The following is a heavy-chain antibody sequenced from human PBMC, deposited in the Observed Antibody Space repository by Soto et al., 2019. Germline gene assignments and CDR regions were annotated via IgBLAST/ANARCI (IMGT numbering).Heavy chain of an antibody. CDR2: IYYSGST. J-gene: IGHJ6*02. Sequence: QVQLQESGPGLVKPSETLSLTCTVSGGSISSYYWSWIRQSPGKGLEWIGYIYYSGSTNYNPSLKRRVTKSVDTSKNQFALKLSSVTAADTAVYYCARQGRRNPYYYYGMDVWGQGTTVTVSS. D-gene: IGHD4-4*01. CDR3: ARQGRRNPYYYYGMDV. CDR1: GGSISSYY. V-gene: IGHV4-59*01.